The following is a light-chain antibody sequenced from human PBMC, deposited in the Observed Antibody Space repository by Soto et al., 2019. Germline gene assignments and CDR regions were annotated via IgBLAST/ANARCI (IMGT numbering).Light chain of an antibody. CDR2: GNS. CDR3: QSYDSSLSGVV. CDR1: SSNIGAGYD. Sequence: QSVLTQPPSVSGAPGQRVTISCTGSSSNIGAGYDVHWYQQFPGTTPKRLIYGNSNRPSGVPDRFSGSKPGTSASLAITGLEAEDEADYYCQSYDSSLSGVVFGGGTKLTVL. J-gene: IGLJ2*01. V-gene: IGLV1-40*01.